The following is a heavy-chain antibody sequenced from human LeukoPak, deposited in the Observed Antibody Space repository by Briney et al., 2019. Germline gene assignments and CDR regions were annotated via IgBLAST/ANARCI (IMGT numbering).Heavy chain of an antibody. V-gene: IGHV3-23*01. J-gene: IGHJ5*02. CDR3: AKPEHHYDILTPPET. D-gene: IGHD3-9*01. Sequence: GGSLRLSCAASGFTLSSYAMSWVRQGPGKGLEWVSAISVSGNTYHADSVKGRFTISRDNSKNTLYLQMDSLRAEDTAVYYCAKPEHHYDILTPPETWGQGTLVTVSS. CDR2: ISVSGNT. CDR1: GFTLSSYA.